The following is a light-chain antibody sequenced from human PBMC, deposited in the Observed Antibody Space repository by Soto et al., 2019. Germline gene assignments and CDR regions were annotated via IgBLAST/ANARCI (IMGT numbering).Light chain of an antibody. CDR1: SGHSSYA. J-gene: IGLJ2*01. Sequence: QLVLTQSPSASASLGASVKLTCTLSSGHSSYAIEWHQQQPEKGPRYLMKINSDGSHSKGDGIPDRFSGSSSGAERYLTISSLQSEDEADYYCQTWGTGIVVFGGGTKLTVL. CDR3: QTWGTGIVV. V-gene: IGLV4-69*01. CDR2: INSDGSH.